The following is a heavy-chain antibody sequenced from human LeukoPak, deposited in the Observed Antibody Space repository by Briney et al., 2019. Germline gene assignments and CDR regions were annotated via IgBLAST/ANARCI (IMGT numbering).Heavy chain of an antibody. V-gene: IGHV3-66*01. J-gene: IGHJ4*02. Sequence: GGSLRLSCAASGFTVSSDYMSWVRQAPGKGLEWVSVIYSGGTTYYADSVKGRFTISRDNSKNTLHLQMNSLRAEDTAVYYCARGLPTRFDYWGQGTLVTVSS. CDR2: IYSGGTT. CDR3: ARGLPTRFDY. CDR1: GFTVSSDY.